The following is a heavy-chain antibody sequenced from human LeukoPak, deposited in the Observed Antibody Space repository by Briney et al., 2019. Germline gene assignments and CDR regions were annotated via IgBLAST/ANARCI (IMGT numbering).Heavy chain of an antibody. J-gene: IGHJ4*02. CDR1: GGSTSSTSYY. Sequence: SETLSLTCTVSGGSTSSTSYYWGWIRQPPGKGLEWIGYISYSGSTNYNSSLKSRVTISVDTSKNQFSLKLSSVTTADTAVYYCARGFSNSEFYFDNWGQGTLVTVSS. CDR3: ARGFSNSEFYFDN. CDR2: ISYSGST. D-gene: IGHD6-6*01. V-gene: IGHV4-61*05.